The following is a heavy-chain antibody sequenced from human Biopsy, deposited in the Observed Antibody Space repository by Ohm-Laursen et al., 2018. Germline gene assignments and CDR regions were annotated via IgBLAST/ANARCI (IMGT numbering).Heavy chain of an antibody. D-gene: IGHD3-3*01. CDR1: GGPSSNYA. V-gene: IGHV1-69*04. J-gene: IGHJ4*02. CDR2: IVPILGHL. Sequence: SVKVSCNASGGPSSNYAFSWVRQAPGQGLEWVGRIVPILGHLNYAQRFQGRVSITADKSTTYVYMELSRLTSGDTAVYYCAADADGYYTEFDYWGQGTLVTVSS. CDR3: AADADGYYTEFDY.